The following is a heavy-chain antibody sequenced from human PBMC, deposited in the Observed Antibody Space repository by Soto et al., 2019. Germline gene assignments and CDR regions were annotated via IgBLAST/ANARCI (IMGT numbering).Heavy chain of an antibody. D-gene: IGHD6-13*01. J-gene: IGHJ4*02. Sequence: TETPSLTCVVSSASLTITSHYWGWVRQPPGKGLEWIGYIYYSGSTNYNPSLKSRVTISLDTSKNQFSLKLSSVTAADTAVYYCARGIGKQLPPDYWGQGTLVTVSS. V-gene: IGHV4-61*01. CDR3: ARGIGKQLPPDY. CDR2: IYYSGST. CDR1: SASLTITSHY.